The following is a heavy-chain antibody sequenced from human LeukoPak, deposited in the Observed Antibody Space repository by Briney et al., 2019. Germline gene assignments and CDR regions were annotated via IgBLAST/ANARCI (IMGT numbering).Heavy chain of an antibody. CDR2: IYHSGST. CDR3: ARAAMVRGVSIDY. D-gene: IGHD3-10*01. J-gene: IGHJ4*02. CDR1: GYSISSGYY. Sequence: SETLSLTCTVSGYSISSGYYWGWIRQPPGKGLEWIGSIYHSGSTYYNPSLKSRATISVDTSKNQFSLKLSSVTAADTAVYYCARAAMVRGVSIDYWGQGTLVTVSS. V-gene: IGHV4-38-2*02.